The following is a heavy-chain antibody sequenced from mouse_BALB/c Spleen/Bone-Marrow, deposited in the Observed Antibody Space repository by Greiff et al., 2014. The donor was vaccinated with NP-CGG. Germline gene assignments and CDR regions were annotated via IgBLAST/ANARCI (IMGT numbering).Heavy chain of an antibody. CDR1: GFTFSDYG. CDR3: ARGGKIYYAMDY. CDR2: ISNLAYSI. J-gene: IGHJ4*01. Sequence: EVQVVESGGGLVQPGGSRKLSCAASGFTFSDYGMAWVRQAPGKGPEWVAFISNLAYSIYYADTVTGRFTISRENAKNTLYLEMSSLRSEDTAMYYCARGGKIYYAMDYWGQGTSVTVSS. V-gene: IGHV5-15*02.